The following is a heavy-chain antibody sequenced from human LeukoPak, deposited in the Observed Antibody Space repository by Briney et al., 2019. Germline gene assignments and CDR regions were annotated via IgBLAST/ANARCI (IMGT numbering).Heavy chain of an antibody. V-gene: IGHV3-23*01. J-gene: IGHJ4*02. Sequence: GGSLRLSCAASGFTFSSYGMHWVRQAPGKGLEWVSAISGSGGSTYYADSVKGRFTISRDNSKNTLYLQMNSLGADDTAVYYCAKGNWRYFDYWGQGTLATVSS. D-gene: IGHD1-1*01. CDR2: ISGSGGST. CDR1: GFTFSSYG. CDR3: AKGNWRYFDY.